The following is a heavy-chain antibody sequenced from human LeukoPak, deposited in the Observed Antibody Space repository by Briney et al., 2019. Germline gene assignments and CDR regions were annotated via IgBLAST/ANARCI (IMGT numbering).Heavy chain of an antibody. J-gene: IGHJ6*03. V-gene: IGHV3-7*01. CDR3: ARALVTGTSSDYYYYYMDV. D-gene: IGHD2-2*01. Sequence: VGSLRLSCAASGFTFSSYSMSWVRQAPGKGLEWVASIKQDVSAKNYVHSVKGRFTISRDNAKSSLYLEMTSLRAEDTAVYYCARALVTGTSSDYYYYYMDVWRKRTNVSV. CDR2: IKQDVSAK. CDR1: GFTFSSYS.